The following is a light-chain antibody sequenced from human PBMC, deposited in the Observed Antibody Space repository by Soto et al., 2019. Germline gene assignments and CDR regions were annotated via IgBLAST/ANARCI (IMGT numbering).Light chain of an antibody. V-gene: IGLV7-43*01. CDR3: LRYYGGARG. CDR2: STS. Sequence: QAVVTQEPSLTVSPGGTGSLTCASSTGAVTSGYYPNWFQPKPGQAPSALIYSTSNKQAWTPARFSGYLLGGKGALTLSGVQPEDEAEYYCLRYYGGARGFGGGTQRIVL. J-gene: IGLJ3*02. CDR1: TGAVTSGYY.